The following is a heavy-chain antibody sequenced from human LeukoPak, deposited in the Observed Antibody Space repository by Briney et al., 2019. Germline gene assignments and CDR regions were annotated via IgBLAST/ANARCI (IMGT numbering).Heavy chain of an antibody. CDR2: IFSGGYT. D-gene: IGHD4-17*01. Sequence: GGSLRLSCAASRFAFSGYGMTWVRQAPGKGLEWVSLIFSGGYTFYADSVKGRFTISRDTSKNTLYLQMNSLRAEDTAVYYCARAYGDKDAFDIWGQGTMVTVSS. CDR3: ARAYGDKDAFDI. CDR1: RFAFSGYG. J-gene: IGHJ3*02. V-gene: IGHV3-66*01.